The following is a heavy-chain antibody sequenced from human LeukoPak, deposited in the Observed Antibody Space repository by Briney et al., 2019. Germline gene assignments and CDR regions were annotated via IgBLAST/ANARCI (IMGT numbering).Heavy chain of an antibody. Sequence: SVKVSCKASGFTFTSSAMQWVRQARGQRLEWIGWIVVGSGNTNYAQKFQERVTITRDMSTSTAYMELSSLRSEDTAVYYCAKDVRFLEWLLSTPAENWFDPWGQGTLVTVSS. CDR1: GFTFTSSA. J-gene: IGHJ5*02. D-gene: IGHD3-3*01. V-gene: IGHV1-58*02. CDR3: AKDVRFLEWLLSTPAENWFDP. CDR2: IVVGSGNT.